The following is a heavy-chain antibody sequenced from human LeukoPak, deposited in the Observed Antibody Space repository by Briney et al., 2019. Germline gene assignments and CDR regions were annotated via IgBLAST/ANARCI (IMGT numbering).Heavy chain of an antibody. D-gene: IGHD6-19*01. J-gene: IGHJ4*02. Sequence: ASETLSLTCTVSGGSISSYYWNWIRQPPGKGLERIGYIYYSGSTNYNPSLKSRVTISVDTSKNQFSLKLSSVTAADTAVYYCARGERYSSGWPYFDYWGQGTLVTVSS. V-gene: IGHV4-59*01. CDR2: IYYSGST. CDR3: ARGERYSSGWPYFDY. CDR1: GGSISSYY.